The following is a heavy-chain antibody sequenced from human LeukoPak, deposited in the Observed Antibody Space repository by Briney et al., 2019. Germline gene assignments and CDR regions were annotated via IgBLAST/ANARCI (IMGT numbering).Heavy chain of an antibody. CDR2: IYHNGLT. J-gene: IGHJ4*02. CDR3: AREANYYGSGSYFEGTFDY. V-gene: IGHV4-59*11. CDR1: GVSISTHY. Sequence: SETLSLTCNVSGVSISTHYWSWIRQSPGKGLEWIGYIYHNGLTNYNPSLKSRVTISIDTSKNEFSLKLTSVIAADTAVYYCAREANYYGSGSYFEGTFDYWGQGSLVTVSS. D-gene: IGHD3-10*01.